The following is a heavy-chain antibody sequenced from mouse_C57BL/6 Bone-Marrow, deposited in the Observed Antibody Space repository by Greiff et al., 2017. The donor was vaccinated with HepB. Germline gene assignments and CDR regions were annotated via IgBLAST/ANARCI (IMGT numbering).Heavy chain of an antibody. V-gene: IGHV1-76*01. CDR1: GYTFTDYY. CDR3: ARAITTVYYFDY. J-gene: IGHJ2*01. D-gene: IGHD1-1*01. CDR2: IYPGSGNT. Sequence: VQLQQSGAELVRPGASVKLSCKASGYTFTDYYINWVKQRPGQGLEWIPRIYPGSGNTYYNEKFKGKATLTAEKSSSTAYMQLSSLTSEDSAVYFCARAITTVYYFDYWGQGTTLTVSS.